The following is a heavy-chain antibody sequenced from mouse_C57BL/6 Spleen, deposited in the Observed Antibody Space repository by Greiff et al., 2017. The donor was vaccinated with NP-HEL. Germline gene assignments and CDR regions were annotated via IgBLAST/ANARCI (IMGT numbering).Heavy chain of an antibody. V-gene: IGHV1-69*01. CDR2: IDPSDSYT. CDR3: ARAGTRYAMDY. D-gene: IGHD4-1*01. CDR1: GYTFTSYW. Sequence: QVQLQQPGAELVMPGASVKLSCKASGYTFTSYWMHWVKQRPGQGLEWIVEIDPSDSYTNYNQKFNGKSTLTVDKSSSTAYMQLSSLTSEDSAVYYCARAGTRYAMDYWGQGTSVTVSS. J-gene: IGHJ4*01.